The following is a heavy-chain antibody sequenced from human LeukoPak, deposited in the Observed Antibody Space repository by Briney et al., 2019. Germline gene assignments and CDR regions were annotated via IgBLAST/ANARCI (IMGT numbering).Heavy chain of an antibody. Sequence: GLSLRLSCAACGFTFSPYAMSWVRQAPGKGLEWVSAISGGGGRTYYADSVKGRFTISRDNSKNTLHLQMNSLIAEDTAVYFCAKTGSVNTWGAFDYWSQGTLVTVSS. CDR3: AKTGSVNTWGAFDY. CDR2: ISGGGGRT. D-gene: IGHD4-17*01. V-gene: IGHV3-23*01. CDR1: GFTFSPYA. J-gene: IGHJ4*02.